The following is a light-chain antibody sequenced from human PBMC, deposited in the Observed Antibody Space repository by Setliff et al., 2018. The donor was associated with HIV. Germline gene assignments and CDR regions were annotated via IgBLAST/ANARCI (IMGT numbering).Light chain of an antibody. CDR2: DDS. J-gene: IGLJ2*01. Sequence: SYELTQPPSGSVAPGKTARITCGGNNIGRKSVHWYQQKPGQAPVLVVYDDSDRPSGIPERFSGSNAGNTASLTISGVEAADEADYYCHVWDSSIDHVVFGGGTKVTVL. V-gene: IGLV3-21*03. CDR3: HVWDSSIDHVV. CDR1: NIGRKS.